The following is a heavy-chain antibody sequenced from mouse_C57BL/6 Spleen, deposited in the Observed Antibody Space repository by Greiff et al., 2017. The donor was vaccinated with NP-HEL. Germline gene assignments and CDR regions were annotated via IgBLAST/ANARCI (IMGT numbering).Heavy chain of an antibody. D-gene: IGHD1-1*01. CDR2: IDPSDSYT. J-gene: IGHJ3*01. CDR3: ARNHYYGSQAWFAY. V-gene: IGHV1-50*01. Sequence: VQLQQPGAELVKPGASVKLSCKASGYTFTSYWMQWVKQRPGQGLEWIGEIDPSDSYTNYNQKFKGKATLTVDTSSSTAYMQLSSLTSEDSAVYYCARNHYYGSQAWFAYWGQGTLVTVSA. CDR1: GYTFTSYW.